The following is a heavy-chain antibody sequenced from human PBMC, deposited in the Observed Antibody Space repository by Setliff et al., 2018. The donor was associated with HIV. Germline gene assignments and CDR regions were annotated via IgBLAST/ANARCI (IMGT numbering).Heavy chain of an antibody. D-gene: IGHD3-22*01. CDR3: ARGSSYADSGGYYYIGASVAYFQH. CDR1: GVSITTDGYY. Sequence: SETLSLTCSVSGVSITTDGYYWSWIRHYPGKGLEWIGYMYYSGSTYYNPSLKSRVTISVDTSKNQFSLKLSSVTAADTAMYYCARGSSYADSGGYYYIGASVAYFQHWGHGTLVTVSS. CDR2: MYYSGST. V-gene: IGHV4-31*03. J-gene: IGHJ1*01.